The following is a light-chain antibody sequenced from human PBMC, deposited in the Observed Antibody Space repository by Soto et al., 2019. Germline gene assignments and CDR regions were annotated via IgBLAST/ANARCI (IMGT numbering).Light chain of an antibody. J-gene: IGKJ4*01. CDR2: AAS. CDR1: QGISSR. V-gene: IGKV1-12*01. CDR3: QQANSFPLT. Sequence: DIQMTQSPSSVYTSVGDRVTITCRASQGISSRLAWYQQKPGKAPNLLIYAASNLQSGVPSRFSGSGSETDFTLTIGSLQPEDFATYYCQQANSFPLTFGGGTKVDIK.